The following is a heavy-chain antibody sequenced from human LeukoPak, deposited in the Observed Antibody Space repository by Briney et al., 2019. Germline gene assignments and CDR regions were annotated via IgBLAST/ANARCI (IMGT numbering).Heavy chain of an antibody. CDR2: INHSGST. J-gene: IGHJ4*02. Sequence: PSETLSLTCAVYGGSFSVYYWSGFRQPPGKGLEWFGEINHSGSTNYNPSLKSRVTISVDTSKNQFSLKLSSVTAADTAVYYCARGGRNWIHYYFDYWGQGTLVTVSS. CDR1: GGSFSVYY. D-gene: IGHD1-20*01. CDR3: ARGGRNWIHYYFDY. V-gene: IGHV4-34*01.